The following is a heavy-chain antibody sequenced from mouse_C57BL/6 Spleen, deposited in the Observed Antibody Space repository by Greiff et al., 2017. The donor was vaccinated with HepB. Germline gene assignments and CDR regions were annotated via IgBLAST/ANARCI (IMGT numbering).Heavy chain of an antibody. CDR3: ATRGCWYFDV. J-gene: IGHJ1*03. Sequence: EVKLMESGAELVRPGASVKMSCTASGFNIKDYYMHWVKQRPEQGLEWIGWIDPENGDTEYASKFKGKATITADTSSNTAYLQLSSLTSEDAAVYYCATRGCWYFDVWGTGTTVTVSS. CDR1: GFNIKDYY. V-gene: IGHV14-4*01. CDR2: IDPENGDT.